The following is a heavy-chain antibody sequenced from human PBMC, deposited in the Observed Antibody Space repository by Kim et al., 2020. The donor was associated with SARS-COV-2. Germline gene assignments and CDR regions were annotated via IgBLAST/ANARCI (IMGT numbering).Heavy chain of an antibody. D-gene: IGHD5-18*01. CDR3: ARDSDSYGLDY. Sequence: KYYVDSVKGRFTISRDNAKNSLYLQMNSLRAEDTAVYYCARDSDSYGLDYWGQGTLVTVSS. V-gene: IGHV3-7*03. J-gene: IGHJ4*02. CDR2: K.